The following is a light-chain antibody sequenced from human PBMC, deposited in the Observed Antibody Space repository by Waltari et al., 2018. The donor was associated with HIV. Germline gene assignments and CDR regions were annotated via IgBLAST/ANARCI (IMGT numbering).Light chain of an antibody. J-gene: IGLJ2*01. Sequence: SYELTQPPSVSVYPGQTATITCSGDELPKQFDYWYQQKPGQAPLLVIYKDSGRPSGIPDRCSGSNSGTTVTLIISGVQAEDEADYYCESADSTGNYWAFGGGTKLTVL. V-gene: IGLV3-25*03. CDR2: KDS. CDR3: ESADSTGNYWA. CDR1: ELPKQF.